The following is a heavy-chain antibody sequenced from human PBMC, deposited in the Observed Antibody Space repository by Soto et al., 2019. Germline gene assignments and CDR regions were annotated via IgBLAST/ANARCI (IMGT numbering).Heavy chain of an antibody. Sequence: PGGSLRLSCTGSGFTFGDYAMSWVRQAPGKGLEWVGFIRSKAYGGTTEYAASVKGRFTISRDDSKSIAHLQMNSLKTEDTAVYYCNLLFCSRTSCYYYNDMDVWGQGTTVTVSS. CDR2: IRSKAYGGTT. J-gene: IGHJ6*02. CDR3: NLLFCSRTSCYYYNDMDV. CDR1: GFTFGDYA. D-gene: IGHD2-2*01. V-gene: IGHV3-49*04.